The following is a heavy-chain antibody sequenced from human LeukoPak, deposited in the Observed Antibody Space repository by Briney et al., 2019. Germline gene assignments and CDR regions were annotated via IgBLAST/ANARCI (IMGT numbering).Heavy chain of an antibody. V-gene: IGHV3-74*01. J-gene: IGHJ6*03. D-gene: IGHD3-3*01. Sequence: GSLRLSCVASEFTFSNYWLHWVRQAPGKGPVWVSRINSDGSNTIYAGSVKGRFTISRDNAKNTVYLQMNSLRVEDTAIYYCARGGFGHNMDVWGKGTTVTVSS. CDR2: INSDGSNT. CDR1: EFTFSNYW. CDR3: ARGGFGHNMDV.